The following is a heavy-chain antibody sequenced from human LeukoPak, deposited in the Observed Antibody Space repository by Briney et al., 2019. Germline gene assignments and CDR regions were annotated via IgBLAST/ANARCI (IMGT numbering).Heavy chain of an antibody. CDR2: IKGGGGDP. CDR1: GSIFSTYA. D-gene: IGHD2-21*02. V-gene: IGHV3-23*01. CDR3: AKGGHDFNPFYW. J-gene: IGHJ4*02. Sequence: GGPLRLSCAASGSIFSTYAMGWVRQAPGKGLEWVSSIKGGGGDPFYADSVKGRFTISRDNSKNTLFLQLNSLRAEDSAVYYCAKGGHDFNPFYWWGQGTLVTVSS.